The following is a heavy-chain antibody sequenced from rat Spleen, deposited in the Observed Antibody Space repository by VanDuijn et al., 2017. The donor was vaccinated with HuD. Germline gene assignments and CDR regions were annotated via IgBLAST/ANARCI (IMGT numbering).Heavy chain of an antibody. CDR2: ISYDDRTT. CDR1: GFTFSDFY. Sequence: EVQLVESDGGLVQPGKSLKLSCAASGFTFSDFYMAWVRQAPTKGLEWVATISYDDRTTYYRDSVKGRFTISRDSAESTLYLQMDSLRSEDTATYYCARHGGDYGYWGQGVMVTVSS. D-gene: IGHD1-11*01. V-gene: IGHV5-29*01. J-gene: IGHJ2*01. CDR3: ARHGGDYGY.